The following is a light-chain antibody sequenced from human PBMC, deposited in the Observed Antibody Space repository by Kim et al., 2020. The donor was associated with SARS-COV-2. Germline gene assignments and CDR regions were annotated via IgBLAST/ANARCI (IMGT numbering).Light chain of an antibody. Sequence: GQSVTISCTGPSSDVGGYNYVSGYQQHPGKAPKLMIYDVSKRPSGVPDRFSGSKSGNTASLTISGLQAEDEADYYCCSYAGSYTLVFGGGTQLTVL. V-gene: IGLV2-11*01. CDR1: SSDVGGYNY. CDR3: CSYAGSYTLV. CDR2: DVS. J-gene: IGLJ3*02.